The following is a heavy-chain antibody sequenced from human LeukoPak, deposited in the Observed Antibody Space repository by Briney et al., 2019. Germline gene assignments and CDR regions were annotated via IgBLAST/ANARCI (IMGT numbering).Heavy chain of an antibody. CDR1: GFTFRSYD. J-gene: IGHJ2*01. D-gene: IGHD6-13*01. Sequence: GRSLRLSCAASGFTFRSYDMHWVPQAPGEGLQWVAVISYDGSNKYHTDSVKGRFTISRDNSKNTLYLQMNSLRAEDTAVYYCAKDSEIAAAGSYWYFDLWGRGTLVTVSS. CDR2: ISYDGSNK. CDR3: AKDSEIAAAGSYWYFDL. V-gene: IGHV3-30*18.